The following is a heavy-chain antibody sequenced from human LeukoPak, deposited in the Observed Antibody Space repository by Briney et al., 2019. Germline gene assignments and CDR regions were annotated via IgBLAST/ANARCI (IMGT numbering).Heavy chain of an antibody. CDR2: IYPGDSDT. Sequence: GESLKISCKGSGYSFPSYWITWVRQMPGKGPEWMGIIYPGDSDTRYSPSFQGQVTISADKSISTAYLQWSSLKASDTAMYYCARLRNRCLDYWGQGTLVTVSS. CDR1: GYSFPSYW. D-gene: IGHD1-14*01. CDR3: ARLRNRCLDY. J-gene: IGHJ4*02. V-gene: IGHV5-51*01.